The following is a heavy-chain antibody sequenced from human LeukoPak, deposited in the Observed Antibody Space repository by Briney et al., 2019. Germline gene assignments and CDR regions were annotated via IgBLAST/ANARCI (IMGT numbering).Heavy chain of an antibody. Sequence: GRSLRLSCAASGFTFDDYAMHWVRQAPGKGLEWVSGISWNSGGIGYADSVKGRFTISRDNAKNSLYLQMNSLRAEDTALYYCAKDAKLYSNYAGGYFDYWGQGTLVTVSS. CDR3: AKDAKLYSNYAGGYFDY. D-gene: IGHD4-11*01. V-gene: IGHV3-9*01. J-gene: IGHJ4*02. CDR1: GFTFDDYA. CDR2: ISWNSGGI.